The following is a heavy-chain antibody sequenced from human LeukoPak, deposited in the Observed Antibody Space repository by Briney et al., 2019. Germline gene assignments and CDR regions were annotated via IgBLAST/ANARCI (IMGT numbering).Heavy chain of an antibody. J-gene: IGHJ4*02. CDR1: GYTFTGYY. CDR2: VNPNSGGT. D-gene: IGHD3-3*01. Sequence: VASVKVSCKASGYTFTGYYTHWVRQAPGQGLEWMGRVNPNSGGTNYAQKFQGRVTMTRDTSISTAYMELSRLRSDDTAVYYCARGYYDFWSGYDPSGVTHFDYWGQGTLVTVSS. CDR3: ARGYYDFWSGYDPSGVTHFDY. V-gene: IGHV1-2*06.